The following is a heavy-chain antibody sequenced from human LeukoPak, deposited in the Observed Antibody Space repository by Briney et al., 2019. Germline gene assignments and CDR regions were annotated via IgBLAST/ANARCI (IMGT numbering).Heavy chain of an antibody. CDR1: GFTFSSYS. D-gene: IGHD6-19*01. Sequence: GGSLRLSCAASGFTFSSYSMNWVRQAPGKGLEWVSSISSSSSYIYYADSVKGRFTISRDNAKDTVYLQMNSLRAEDTAVYYCARVSIGWYSFDYWGQGTLVTVSS. CDR3: ARVSIGWYSFDY. CDR2: ISSSSSYI. V-gene: IGHV3-21*01. J-gene: IGHJ4*02.